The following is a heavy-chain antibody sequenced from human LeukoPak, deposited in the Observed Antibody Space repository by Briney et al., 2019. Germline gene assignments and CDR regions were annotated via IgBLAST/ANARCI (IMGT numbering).Heavy chain of an antibody. J-gene: IGHJ4*02. D-gene: IGHD3-10*01. CDR3: ARVIGSGCYDY. Sequence: AASVKVSCKASGGTFSSYAISWVRQAPGQGLEWMGGIIPIFGTANYAQKFQGRVTITADKSTSTAYMELSSLRSEDTAVYYCARVIGSGCYDYWGQGTLVTVSS. V-gene: IGHV1-69*06. CDR1: GGTFSSYA. CDR2: IIPIFGTA.